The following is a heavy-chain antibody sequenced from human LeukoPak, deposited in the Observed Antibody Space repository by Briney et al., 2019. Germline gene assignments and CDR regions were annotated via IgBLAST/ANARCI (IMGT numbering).Heavy chain of an antibody. J-gene: IGHJ5*02. CDR2: IYYSGSR. CDR1: GVSISSYY. V-gene: IGHV4-59*12. Sequence: SETLSLTCTVSGVSISSYYWSWVRQPPGKGLEWVGYIYYSGSRNYNPSLKSRVTISVDTSKNQFSLKLSSVTAADTAVSYCARDGCFSAYCGGDCRRCWFDPWGQGTLVTVSS. CDR3: ARDGCFSAYCGGDCRRCWFDP. D-gene: IGHD2-21*02.